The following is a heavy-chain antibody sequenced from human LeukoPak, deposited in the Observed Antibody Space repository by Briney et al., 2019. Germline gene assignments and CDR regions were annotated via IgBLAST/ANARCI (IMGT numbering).Heavy chain of an antibody. CDR3: ARESGDYVWGSYHNWFDP. Sequence: SETLSLTCTASGCSISSYYWSWIRQPPGKGLEWIGYIYYSGSTNYNPSLKGRVTISVDTSKNQFSLKLSSVTAADTAVYYCARESGDYVWGSYHNWFDPWGQGTLVTVSS. CDR1: GCSISSYY. V-gene: IGHV4-59*01. J-gene: IGHJ5*02. CDR2: IYYSGST. D-gene: IGHD3-16*02.